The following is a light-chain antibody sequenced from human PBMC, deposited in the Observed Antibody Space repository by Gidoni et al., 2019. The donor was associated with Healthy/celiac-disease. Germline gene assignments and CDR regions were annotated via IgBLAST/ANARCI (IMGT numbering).Light chain of an antibody. Sequence: DLVITQSLDSLAVSLGERATIHCKPSQSVLYSSNNKNYLAWYQQKPGQPPKLLIYWASTRESGVPDRFSGSGSGTDFTITISSLQDEDVAVYYCQQYYSTHTFGQGTKLEIK. CDR3: QQYYSTHT. CDR1: QSVLYSSNNKNY. V-gene: IGKV4-1*01. J-gene: IGKJ2*01. CDR2: WAS.